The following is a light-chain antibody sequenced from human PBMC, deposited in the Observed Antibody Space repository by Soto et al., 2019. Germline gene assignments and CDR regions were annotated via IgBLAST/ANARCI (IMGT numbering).Light chain of an antibody. V-gene: IGKV3-15*01. CDR3: KQYNNWPRT. CDR2: GAS. J-gene: IGKJ1*01. CDR1: QSVSSN. Sequence: EIVMTQSPATLSVSPGERATLSCRASQSVSSNLAWYQQKPGQAPRLLIYGASTRATGIPARFSGSGSGTEFTITISSLQSEDFAVYYCKQYNNWPRTFGQGTKVEIK.